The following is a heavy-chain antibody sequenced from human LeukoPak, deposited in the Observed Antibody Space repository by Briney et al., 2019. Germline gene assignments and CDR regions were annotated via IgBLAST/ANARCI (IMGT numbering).Heavy chain of an antibody. CDR3: ASAYYHYYFDY. CDR1: GVTFRSYW. J-gene: IGHJ4*02. V-gene: IGHV3-74*01. D-gene: IGHD3-16*01. Sequence: GGSLRLSCEASGVTFRSYWMHWVRQAPGKGLVWVSRINGDGSSTSYADSVKGRFTSSRDNAKNTLYLQMNSLRAEDSAVYYCASAYYHYYFDYWGQGTLVTVSS. CDR2: INGDGSST.